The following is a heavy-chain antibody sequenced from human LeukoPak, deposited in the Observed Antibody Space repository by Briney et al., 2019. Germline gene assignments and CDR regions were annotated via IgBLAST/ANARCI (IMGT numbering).Heavy chain of an antibody. V-gene: IGHV2-5*02. Sequence: SGPTLVKPTATLTLTCTVSGFSLRTSAVGVGWIRQPPGKALEWLGIIYWDDDKRYSPSLKSRLTITKDTSKNQVVLRMTKMDPVDTATYYCAHYFDSAFDYWGQGTLVTVSS. J-gene: IGHJ4*02. D-gene: IGHD3-9*01. CDR2: IYWDDDK. CDR3: AHYFDSAFDY. CDR1: GFSLRTSAVG.